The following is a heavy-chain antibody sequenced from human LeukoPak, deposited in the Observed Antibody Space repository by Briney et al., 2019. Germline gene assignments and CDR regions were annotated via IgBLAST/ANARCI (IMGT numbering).Heavy chain of an antibody. CDR2: INAGNGNT. CDR1: GYTFTSYA. V-gene: IGHV1-3*01. J-gene: IGHJ6*02. CDR3: ARATGSLFYYYYYGMDV. D-gene: IGHD1-1*01. Sequence: ASVKVSCKASGYTFTSYAMHWVRQAPGQRLEWMGWINAGNGNTKYSQKFQGRVTITRDTSASTAYMELSSLRSEDTAVYYCARATGSLFYYYYYGMDVWGQGTTVTVSS.